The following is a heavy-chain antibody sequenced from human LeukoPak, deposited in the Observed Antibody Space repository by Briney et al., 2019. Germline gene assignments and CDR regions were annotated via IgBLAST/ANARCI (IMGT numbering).Heavy chain of an antibody. CDR3: ARLAITTVTHYYYYYMDV. Sequence: ESLKISCKGSGYSFTSYWIGWVRQMPGKGLEWMGIIYPGDSDTRYSPSFQGQVTISADKSISTAYLQWSSLKASDTAMYYCARLAITTVTHYYYYYMDVWGKGTTVTVSS. J-gene: IGHJ6*03. D-gene: IGHD4-17*01. CDR2: IYPGDSDT. CDR1: GYSFTSYW. V-gene: IGHV5-51*01.